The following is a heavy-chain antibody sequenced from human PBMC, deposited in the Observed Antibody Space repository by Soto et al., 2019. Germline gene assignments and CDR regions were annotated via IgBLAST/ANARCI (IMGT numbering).Heavy chain of an antibody. J-gene: IGHJ3*02. V-gene: IGHV1-69*02. Sequence: QVQLVQSGAEVKKPGSSVKVSCKASGGTFSSYTISWVRQAPGQGLEWMGRIIPIHGIGNYAQKFQGRVTLTADKATSTAYMELSSMRSEATVVYYCAGLPVAGVAFDIWGQGTMVNVSS. CDR2: IIPIHGIG. D-gene: IGHD6-19*01. CDR1: GGTFSSYT. CDR3: AGLPVAGVAFDI.